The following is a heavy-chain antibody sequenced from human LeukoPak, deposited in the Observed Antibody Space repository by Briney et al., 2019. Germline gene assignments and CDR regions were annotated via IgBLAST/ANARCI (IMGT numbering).Heavy chain of an antibody. CDR3: ARDQRELPPNDAFDI. J-gene: IGHJ3*02. CDR2: INPNSGGT. D-gene: IGHD1-26*01. V-gene: IGHV1-2*02. Sequence: GASVKVSCKASGYTFTGYYMHWVRQAPGQGLEWMGWINPNSGGTNYAQKFQGRVTMTRDTSISTAYMELSRLRSDDTAVYYCARDQRELPPNDAFDIWGQGTMVTVSS. CDR1: GYTFTGYY.